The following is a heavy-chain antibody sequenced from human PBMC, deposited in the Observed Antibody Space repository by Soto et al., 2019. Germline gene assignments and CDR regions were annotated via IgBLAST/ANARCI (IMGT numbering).Heavy chain of an antibody. CDR1: GGSISSYY. CDR2: IYYSGST. V-gene: IGHV4-59*01. CDR3: ARGVPATAGVSVGALDI. D-gene: IGHD2-2*01. Sequence: SETLSLTCTVSGGSISSYYWSWIRQPPGKGLEWIGYIYYSGSTNYNPSLKSRVTISVDTSKNQFSLELSSVTAADTAVYYCARGVPATAGVSVGALDIWGQGTMVTVSS. J-gene: IGHJ3*02.